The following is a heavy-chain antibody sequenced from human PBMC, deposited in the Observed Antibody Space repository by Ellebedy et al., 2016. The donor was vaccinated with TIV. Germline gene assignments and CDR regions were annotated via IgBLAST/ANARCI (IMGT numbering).Heavy chain of an antibody. Sequence: ASVKVSCKASGYTFTSFGISWLRQAPGQGLEWMGWISAYNGNTKYAQKVQGRVTMTTDTPTSTAYMELSSLRSEDTAFYYCARTRVGDGYKDFDYWGQGTLVTVSS. CDR2: ISAYNGNT. V-gene: IGHV1-18*04. CDR1: GYTFTSFG. CDR3: ARTRVGDGYKDFDY. J-gene: IGHJ4*02. D-gene: IGHD5-24*01.